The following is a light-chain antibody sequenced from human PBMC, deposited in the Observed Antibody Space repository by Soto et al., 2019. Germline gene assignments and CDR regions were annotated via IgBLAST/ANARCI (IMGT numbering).Light chain of an antibody. CDR2: GAS. J-gene: IGKJ5*01. Sequence: EIVLTPSPGTLSLSPCERATLSPRAIQSVSNNYLAWYQQKPGQAPRLLIYGASNRATGIPARFSGSGSGTDFTLTISSLEPEDFAVYYCQQRSDWPPITFGQGTRLEIK. V-gene: IGKV3-11*01. CDR3: QQRSDWPPIT. CDR1: QSVSNNY.